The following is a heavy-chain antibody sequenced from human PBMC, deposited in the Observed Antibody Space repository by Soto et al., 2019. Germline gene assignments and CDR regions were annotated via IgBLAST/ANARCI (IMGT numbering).Heavy chain of an antibody. CDR1: GYSISSGYY. Sequence: QVQLQESGPGLVKPSETLSLTCAVSGYSISSGYYWGWIRQPPGKGLEWIGSIYHSGSTYYNPSLKSRVTISVDTSKNQFSLKLSSVTAADTAVYYCARDSVVVVPAAPPTPYYYYGMDVWGQGTTVTVSS. CDR3: ARDSVVVVPAAPPTPYYYYGMDV. J-gene: IGHJ6*02. D-gene: IGHD2-2*01. V-gene: IGHV4-38-2*02. CDR2: IYHSGST.